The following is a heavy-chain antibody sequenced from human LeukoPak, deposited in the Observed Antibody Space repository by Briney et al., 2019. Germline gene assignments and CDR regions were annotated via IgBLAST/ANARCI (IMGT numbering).Heavy chain of an antibody. Sequence: SETLSLTCIVSGGSISSYYWSWIRQPPGKGLEWIGYVYYSEITHYNPSLKSRVTISVDTSKNQFSLKLTSVTAADTAVYYCASGPYPAAGTDHQFDYWGQGTLVTVFS. CDR1: GGSISSYY. CDR3: ASGPYPAAGTDHQFDY. V-gene: IGHV4-59*01. D-gene: IGHD6-13*01. J-gene: IGHJ4*02. CDR2: VYYSEIT.